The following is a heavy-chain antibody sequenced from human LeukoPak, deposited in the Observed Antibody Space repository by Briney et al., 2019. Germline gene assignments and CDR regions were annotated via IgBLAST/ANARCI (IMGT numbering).Heavy chain of an antibody. J-gene: IGHJ6*02. D-gene: IGHD6-25*01. CDR2: ISYDGSNK. Sequence: GRSLRLSCAASGFTFSSYAMHWVRQAPGKGLEGVAVISYDGSNKYYADSVKARFTISRDNSKNTLYLQMNSLRAEDTAVYYCAREVSSDGYGMDVWGQGTTVAVSS. CDR3: AREVSSDGYGMDV. CDR1: GFTFSSYA. V-gene: IGHV3-30-3*01.